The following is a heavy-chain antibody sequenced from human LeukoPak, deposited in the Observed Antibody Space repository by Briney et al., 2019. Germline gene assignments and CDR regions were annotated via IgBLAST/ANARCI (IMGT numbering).Heavy chain of an antibody. Sequence: GGSLRLSCSASGFTFNTYSINWVRQPPGKGLEWVSYITGSTTTMYYRDSVKGRFTVSRDNAKNSVYLQMNSLTAEDTAVYYCARVRGSMVSILYMDVWGKGTTVTVSS. D-gene: IGHD4/OR15-4a*01. CDR2: ITGSTTTM. CDR3: ARVRGSMVSILYMDV. V-gene: IGHV3-48*01. CDR1: GFTFNTYS. J-gene: IGHJ6*03.